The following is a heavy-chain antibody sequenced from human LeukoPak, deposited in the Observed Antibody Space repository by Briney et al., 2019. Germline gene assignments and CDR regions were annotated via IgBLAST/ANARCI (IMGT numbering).Heavy chain of an antibody. CDR3: ARHPGGYQLFARFDP. J-gene: IGHJ5*02. CDR2: IHYSGST. Sequence: SETLSLTCTVSGGSIISNNHYWGWTRQPPGKGLEWIGSIHYSGSTFYNPSLKSRVTISVDTSKNQFSLKLSSVTAADTAVYFCARHPGGYQLFARFDPWGQGTLVTVSS. V-gene: IGHV4-39*01. D-gene: IGHD2-2*01. CDR1: GGSIISNNHY.